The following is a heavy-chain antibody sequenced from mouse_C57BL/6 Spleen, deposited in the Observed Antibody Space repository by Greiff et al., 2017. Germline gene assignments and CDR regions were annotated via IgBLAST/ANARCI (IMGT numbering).Heavy chain of an antibody. CDR3: ARKGDSNYPYFDY. V-gene: IGHV1-63*01. CDR1: GYTFTNYW. D-gene: IGHD2-5*01. Sequence: VQLQQSGAELVRPGTSVKMSCKASGYTFTNYWIGWAKQRPGHGLEWIGDIYPGGGYTNYNEKFKGKATLTADKSSSTAYMQFSSLTSEDSAIYYCARKGDSNYPYFDYWGQGTTLTVSS. CDR2: IYPGGGYT. J-gene: IGHJ2*01.